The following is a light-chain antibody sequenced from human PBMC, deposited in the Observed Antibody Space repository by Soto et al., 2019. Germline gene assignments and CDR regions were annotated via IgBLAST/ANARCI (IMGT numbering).Light chain of an antibody. CDR3: QQYGRPPRAT. CDR2: EAS. CDR1: QSVNSRY. Sequence: DTVLTQSPGTLSLSPGERATLSCRASQSVNSRYIAWYQVEPGQAPRLLIYEASSRATGIPDRFSGGGSGTDFTLSISKVEPEDFAVYYCQQYGRPPRATFGQGTRLEIK. J-gene: IGKJ5*01. V-gene: IGKV3-20*01.